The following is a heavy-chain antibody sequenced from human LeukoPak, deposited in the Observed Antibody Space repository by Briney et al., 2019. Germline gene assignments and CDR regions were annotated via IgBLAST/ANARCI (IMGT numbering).Heavy chain of an antibody. CDR2: ISGSGGST. V-gene: IGHV3-23*01. J-gene: IGHJ4*02. CDR1: GFTFSSYT. Sequence: PGGSLRLSCAASGFTFSSYTMSWVRQAPGKGLEWVSAISGSGGSTYYADSVKGRFTISRDNSKNTLYLQMNSLRAEDTAVYYCAKDGEYCSSTSCYNVFDYWGRGTLVTVSS. CDR3: AKDGEYCSSTSCYNVFDY. D-gene: IGHD2-2*02.